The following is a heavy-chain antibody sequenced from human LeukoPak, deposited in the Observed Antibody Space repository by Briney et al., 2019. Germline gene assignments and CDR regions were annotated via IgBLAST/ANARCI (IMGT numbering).Heavy chain of an antibody. D-gene: IGHD2-2*01. CDR1: GYTFTDYY. CDR3: ARDNYQEYQLLRPYYYGMDV. Sequence: GATVKISCKASGYTFTDYYMHWVQQAPGKGLEWMGWINPNSGGTNYAQKFQGWVTMTRDTSISTAYMELSRLRSDDTAVYYCARDNYQEYQLLRPYYYGMDVWGQGTTVTVSS. CDR2: INPNSGGT. V-gene: IGHV1-2*04. J-gene: IGHJ6*02.